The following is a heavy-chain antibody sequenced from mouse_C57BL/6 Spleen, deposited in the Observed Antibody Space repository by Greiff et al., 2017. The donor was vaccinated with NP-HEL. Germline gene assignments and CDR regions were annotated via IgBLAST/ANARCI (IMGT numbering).Heavy chain of an antibody. Sequence: EVKVVESGGGLVKPGGSLKLSCAASGFTFSDYGMHWVRQAPEKGLEWVAYISSGSSTIYYADTVKGRFTISRDNAKNTLFLQMTSLRSEDTAMYYCARSGNDWYFDVWGTGTTVTVSS. D-gene: IGHD2-1*01. J-gene: IGHJ1*03. CDR1: GFTFSDYG. CDR2: ISSGSSTI. CDR3: ARSGNDWYFDV. V-gene: IGHV5-17*01.